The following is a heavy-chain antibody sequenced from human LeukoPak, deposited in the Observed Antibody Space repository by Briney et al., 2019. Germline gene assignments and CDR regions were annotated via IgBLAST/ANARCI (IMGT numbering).Heavy chain of an antibody. J-gene: IGHJ4*02. CDR3: ARPSRYYDILTGSGGAYYFDY. Sequence: GSLRLSCAASGINLSRLWMSWVRQASGKGLEWVAKLKQEGSEKYYVDSVKGRFTISRDNAKNSLYLQMNSLRAEDTAVYYCARPSRYYDILTGSGGAYYFDYWGQGTLVTVSS. CDR1: GINLSRLW. V-gene: IGHV3-7*02. D-gene: IGHD3-9*01. CDR2: LKQEGSEK.